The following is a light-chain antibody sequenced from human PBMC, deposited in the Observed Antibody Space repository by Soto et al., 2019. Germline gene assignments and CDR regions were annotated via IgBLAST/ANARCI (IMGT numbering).Light chain of an antibody. J-gene: IGKJ4*01. CDR2: GAS. CDR1: QSVNSN. CDR3: QQYNNWPPLT. V-gene: IGKV3-15*01. Sequence: EIVMTQSPVTLSVSPXXXXXLSCRASQSVNSNLAWYQQKPGQAPRLLIYGASTRATGIPARFSASGSGTEYTLTISSLQSEDVAVYYCQQYNNWPPLTFGGGTKVEIK.